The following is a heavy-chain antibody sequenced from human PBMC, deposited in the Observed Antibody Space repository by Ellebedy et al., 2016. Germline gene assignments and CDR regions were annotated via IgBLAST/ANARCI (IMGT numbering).Heavy chain of an antibody. V-gene: IGHV3-23*01. CDR1: GFSFSNYF. J-gene: IGHJ4*02. CDR2: ISGGGDKR. Sequence: GGSLRLXXATSGFSFSNYFMTWIRRAPGKGLEWVATISGGGDKRFVADSVKGRFTISRDNSKNTLYLQMNNLRVDDTALYYCRQGHYFDQWGQGALVTVSS. CDR3: RQGHYFDQ.